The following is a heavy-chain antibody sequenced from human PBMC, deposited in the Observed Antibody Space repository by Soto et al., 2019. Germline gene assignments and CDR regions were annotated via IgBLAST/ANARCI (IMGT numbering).Heavy chain of an antibody. D-gene: IGHD3-10*01. CDR2: IYYSGST. Sequence: TLSLTCPVSGGSISSGGYYWSWIRPHPGKGLEWIGYIYYSGSTYYNPSLKSRVTISVDTSKNQLSLNLTSLTAADTAVYYCARGGTSGSAVYNLVDPWGQGTLVTLSS. V-gene: IGHV4-31*03. CDR1: GGSISSGGYY. J-gene: IGHJ5*02. CDR3: ARGGTSGSAVYNLVDP.